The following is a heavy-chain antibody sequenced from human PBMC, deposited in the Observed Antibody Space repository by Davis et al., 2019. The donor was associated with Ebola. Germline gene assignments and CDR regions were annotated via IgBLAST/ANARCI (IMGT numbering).Heavy chain of an antibody. Sequence: PSETLSLTCAVSGSSINSGYYWAWIRQPPGKGLEYIGSIYHSGNMYYNPSLKSRVTMSLDTSKNQFSLKLSSVTAADTAVYYCAGCGGDCPHFFYYWGQGTLVTVSS. D-gene: IGHD2-21*01. CDR3: AGCGGDCPHFFYY. CDR1: GSSINSGYY. CDR2: IYHSGNM. V-gene: IGHV4-38-2*01. J-gene: IGHJ4*02.